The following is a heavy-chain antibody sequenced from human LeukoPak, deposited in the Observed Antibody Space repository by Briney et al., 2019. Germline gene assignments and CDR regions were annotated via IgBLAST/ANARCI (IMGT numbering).Heavy chain of an antibody. D-gene: IGHD6-19*01. CDR2: IRSKAYGGTT. Sequence: GGSLRLSCAASGFTFSSYAMSWVRQAPGKGLEWVGFIRSKAYGGTTEYAASVKGRFTISRDDSKSIAYLQMNSLKTEDTAVYYCTRVSSGWYGDYFDYWGQGTLVTVSS. CDR3: TRVSSGWYGDYFDY. V-gene: IGHV3-49*04. J-gene: IGHJ4*02. CDR1: GFTFSSYA.